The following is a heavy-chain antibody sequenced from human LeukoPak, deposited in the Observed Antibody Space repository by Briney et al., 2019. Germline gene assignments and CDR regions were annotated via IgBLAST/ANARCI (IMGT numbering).Heavy chain of an antibody. D-gene: IGHD6-19*01. J-gene: IGHJ4*02. Sequence: KGSGPTLVNPTQTLTLTCTFSGFSLSASGAGVGWIRQPPGKALEWLALIYWDGDKHYSPSLKTRLTITKDTSKNQVVLTMTNMDPVDTATYFCAHWTRAGLTQWQFDSWGQGTLVTVSS. V-gene: IGHV2-5*02. CDR1: GFSLSASGAG. CDR2: IYWDGDK. CDR3: AHWTRAGLTQWQFDS.